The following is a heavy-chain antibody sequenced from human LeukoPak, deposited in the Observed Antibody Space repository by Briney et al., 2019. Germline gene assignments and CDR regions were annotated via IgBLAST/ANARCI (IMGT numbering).Heavy chain of an antibody. Sequence: GGSLRLSCEASGFTFSSYGMQWVRQAPGKGLEWVAYIHHDGRNKYYADSVKGRFTISRDNSKNTLYLQMNSLRTEDTAMYYCAKGVTIFGVVIMGYFDYWGQGTLVTVSS. D-gene: IGHD3-3*01. J-gene: IGHJ4*02. CDR3: AKGVTIFGVVIMGYFDY. V-gene: IGHV3-30*02. CDR2: IHHDGRNK. CDR1: GFTFSSYG.